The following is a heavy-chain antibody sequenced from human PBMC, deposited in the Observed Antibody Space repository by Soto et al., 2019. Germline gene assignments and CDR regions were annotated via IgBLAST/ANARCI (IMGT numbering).Heavy chain of an antibody. D-gene: IGHD3-16*01. CDR2: FLPALGVP. CDR1: GGSFTVFP. Sequence: QVQLVQSGAEVEKPGSSVKVSCRASGGSFTVFPVSWVRQAPGQGLEWMGRFLPALGVPNYAQKFQGRVRITADTSTGTTYLELSRLRSEDTAMYYCAGFLRGATYDLYFDVWGRGTLVTVSS. J-gene: IGHJ2*01. CDR3: AGFLRGATYDLYFDV. V-gene: IGHV1-69*02.